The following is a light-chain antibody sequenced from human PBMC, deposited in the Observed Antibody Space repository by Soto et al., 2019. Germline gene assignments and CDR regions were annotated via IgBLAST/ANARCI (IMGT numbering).Light chain of an antibody. V-gene: IGKV1-12*01. J-gene: IGKJ4*01. CDR2: SAS. CDR3: QQANSFPLT. CDR1: QGISSW. Sequence: DIQMTKSPSSVAASLVYIFTITFLASQGISSWLAWYQQKPGKAPKLLIHSASTLQSGVPSRFSGRGSGTDFSLTISSLQPEDFATYFCQQANSFPLTFGGGTKVDIK.